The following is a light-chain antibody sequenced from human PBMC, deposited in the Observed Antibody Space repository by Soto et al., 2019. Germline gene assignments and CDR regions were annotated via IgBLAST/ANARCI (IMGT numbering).Light chain of an antibody. Sequence: EIVLTQSPGTLSLCPGERATLSCRASQSVSSSYLAWYQHKPGQAPRLLIYGVSSRATGIPDRFSGSGSGTHFTLTISRLEPEDFAVYYCHQYGTSPKTFGQGTKVEIK. CDR2: GVS. CDR1: QSVSSSY. V-gene: IGKV3-20*01. J-gene: IGKJ1*01. CDR3: HQYGTSPKT.